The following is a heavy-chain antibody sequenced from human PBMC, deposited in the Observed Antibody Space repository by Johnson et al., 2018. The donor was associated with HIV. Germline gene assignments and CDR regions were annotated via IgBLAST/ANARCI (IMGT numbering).Heavy chain of an antibody. V-gene: IGHV3-43D*03. CDR3: ASLINYNFWSGYSVSDAFDI. Sequence: VQLVESGGGLIQPGGSLRLSCAASGFTFDDYAMHWVRQAPGKGLEWVSLITWDGGSTYYADSVKGRFTISRDNSKNTLYLQMNSLRAEDTAVYYCASLINYNFWSGYSVSDAFDIWGQGTMVTVSS. CDR2: ITWDGGST. CDR1: GFTFDDYA. J-gene: IGHJ3*02. D-gene: IGHD3-3*01.